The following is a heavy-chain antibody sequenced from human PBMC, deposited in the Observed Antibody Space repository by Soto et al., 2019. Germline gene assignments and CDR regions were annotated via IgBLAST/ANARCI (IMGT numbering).Heavy chain of an antibody. J-gene: IGHJ4*02. CDR1: GFTFSSYA. CDR2: ISGSGGST. D-gene: IGHD3-10*01. V-gene: IGHV3-23*01. CDR3: AKDLELEELLWFGELLGDY. Sequence: GGSLRLSCAASGFTFSSYAMSWVRQAPGKGLEWVSAISGSGGSTYYADSVKGRFTISRDNSKNTLYLQMNSLRAEDTAVYYCAKDLELEELLWFGELLGDYWGQGTLVTVSS.